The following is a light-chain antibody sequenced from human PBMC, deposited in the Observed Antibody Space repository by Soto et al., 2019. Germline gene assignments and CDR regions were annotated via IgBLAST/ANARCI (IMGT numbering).Light chain of an antibody. J-gene: IGKJ1*01. Sequence: EIQMTQSPSSLSVSVGDRVTITCQASRDIRDFLNLYHQKPGKAPKLLISGASTLQSGVPSRFSGGGSGTDFTLTISSLQPDDSATYYCQHYETYSSTFGQGTKVDIK. CDR1: RDIRDF. CDR2: GAS. CDR3: QHYETYSST. V-gene: IGKV1-16*01.